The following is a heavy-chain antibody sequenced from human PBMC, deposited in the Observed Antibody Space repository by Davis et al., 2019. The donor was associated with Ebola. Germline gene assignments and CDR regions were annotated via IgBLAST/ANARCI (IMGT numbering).Heavy chain of an antibody. V-gene: IGHV3-7*01. J-gene: IGHJ6*02. CDR1: GFTFNYAW. CDR2: IKQDGSNQ. D-gene: IGHD6-19*01. Sequence: GGSLRLSCAASGFTFNYAWMSWVRQAPGKGLEWVADIKQDGSNQYYVASVKGRFTISRDNARSLVFLQMNSLRAEDTAVYYCARDGVITVAKKNHYGLDVWGQGTTVTVSS. CDR3: ARDGVITVAKKNHYGLDV.